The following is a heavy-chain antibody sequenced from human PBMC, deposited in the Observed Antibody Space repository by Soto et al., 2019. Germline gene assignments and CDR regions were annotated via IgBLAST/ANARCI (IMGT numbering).Heavy chain of an antibody. D-gene: IGHD3-9*01. CDR1: GGSISSYY. V-gene: IGHV4-4*07. CDR2: IYTSGST. CDR3: ARVSGRKSLTGMYNWFDP. J-gene: IGHJ5*02. Sequence: SETLSLTCTVSGGSISSYYWSWIRQPAGKGLEWIGRIYTSGSTNYNPSLKSRVTISVDTSKNEFSLKLSSVTAADTAVYYCARVSGRKSLTGMYNWFDPWGQGTLVTVSS.